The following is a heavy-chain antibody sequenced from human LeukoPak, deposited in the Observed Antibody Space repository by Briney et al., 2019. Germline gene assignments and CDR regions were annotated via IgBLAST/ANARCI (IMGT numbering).Heavy chain of an antibody. CDR2: IKQDGSEK. Sequence: GGSLRLSCAASGFTFSSYWMSWVRRAPGKGLEWVANIKQDGSEKYYVDSVKGRFTISRDNAKNSLYLQMNSLRAEDTAVYYCARDLTGAVAEYYFDYWGQGTLVTVSS. J-gene: IGHJ4*02. V-gene: IGHV3-7*01. D-gene: IGHD6-19*01. CDR3: ARDLTGAVAEYYFDY. CDR1: GFTFSSYW.